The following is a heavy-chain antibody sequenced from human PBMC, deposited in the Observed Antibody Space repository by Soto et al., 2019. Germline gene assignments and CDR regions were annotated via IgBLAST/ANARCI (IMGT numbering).Heavy chain of an antibody. CDR1: GYTFTSYY. J-gene: IGHJ4*02. D-gene: IGHD4-17*01. CDR3: ARDPDYGDYDPQSVSVFDY. Sequence: ASVKVSCKASGYTFTSYYMHWVRQAPGQGLEWMGIINPSGGSTSYAQKFQGRVTMTRDTSTSTVYMELSSLRSDDTAVYYCARDPDYGDYDPQSVSVFDYWGQGTLVTVSS. V-gene: IGHV1-46*01. CDR2: INPSGGST.